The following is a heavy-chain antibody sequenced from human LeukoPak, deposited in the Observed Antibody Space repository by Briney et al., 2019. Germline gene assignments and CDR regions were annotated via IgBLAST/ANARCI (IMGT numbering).Heavy chain of an antibody. CDR3: ARDGAAAGSFRVYYYYYMDV. D-gene: IGHD6-13*01. Sequence: GGSLRLSCAASGFTFSSYSMNWVRQAPGKGLEWVSSISSSSSYIYYADSVKGRFTISRDNAKNSLYLQMNSLRAEDTAVYYCARDGAAAGSFRVYYYYYMDVSGKGTTVTVSS. V-gene: IGHV3-21*01. CDR1: GFTFSSYS. CDR2: ISSSSSYI. J-gene: IGHJ6*03.